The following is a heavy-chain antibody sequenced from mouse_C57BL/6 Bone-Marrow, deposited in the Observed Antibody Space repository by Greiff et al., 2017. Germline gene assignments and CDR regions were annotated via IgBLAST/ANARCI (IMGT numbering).Heavy chain of an antibody. Sequence: QVPLKVSGPGISQPSQTLSLTCSFSGFSLSTFGMGVGWLRQPSGKGLDWLAPLCWADDKYYNPSLKSRTTISKDTSNNQVFLQIAHVDTAETTTYYCARIVFYAMDYWGQGTSVTVSS. V-gene: IGHV8-8*01. J-gene: IGHJ4*01. CDR3: ARIVFYAMDY. CDR1: GFSLSTFGMG. CDR2: LCWADDK.